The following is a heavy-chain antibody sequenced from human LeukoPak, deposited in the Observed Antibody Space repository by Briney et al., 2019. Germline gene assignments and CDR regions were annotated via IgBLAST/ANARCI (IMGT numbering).Heavy chain of an antibody. Sequence: GGSLRLSCAASGFTFSSYSMNWVRQAPGKGLEWVSSISSSSSCIYYADSVKGRFTISRDNAKNSLYLQMNSLRAEDTAVYYCARGSRLWAPYYMDVWGKGTTVTVSS. D-gene: IGHD5-18*01. J-gene: IGHJ6*03. V-gene: IGHV3-21*01. CDR2: ISSSSSCI. CDR1: GFTFSSYS. CDR3: ARGSRLWAPYYMDV.